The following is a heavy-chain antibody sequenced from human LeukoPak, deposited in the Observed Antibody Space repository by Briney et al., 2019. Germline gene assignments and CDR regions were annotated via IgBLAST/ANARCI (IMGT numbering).Heavy chain of an antibody. Sequence: SETLSLTCTVSAGSVSSGRYYWGWIRQPPGKGLEWIGTFYYSGSTYYNPSLKSRVTISVDMSKNQFSLKVTSVTAADTAVYYCARGGLYSSGWYFDYWGQGTLVTVSS. J-gene: IGHJ4*02. CDR1: AGSVSSGRYY. V-gene: IGHV4-39*07. CDR3: ARGGLYSSGWYFDY. CDR2: FYYSGST. D-gene: IGHD6-19*01.